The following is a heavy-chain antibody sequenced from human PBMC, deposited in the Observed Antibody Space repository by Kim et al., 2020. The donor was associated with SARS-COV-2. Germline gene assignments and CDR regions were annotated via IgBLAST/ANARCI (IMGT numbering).Heavy chain of an antibody. CDR2: IYHSGNT. CDR1: GAPIITTNW. J-gene: IGHJ4*01. CDR3: ARLRTDTGSYFRFDY. D-gene: IGHD1-26*01. V-gene: IGHV4-4*02. Sequence: SETLSLTCASSGAPIITTNWWTRVRQPPGGGMGWIGGIYHSGNTNYNPSLKSRVSISVDNSKNQFSLRLNSVTAADTAVYYCARLRTDTGSYFRFDYWG.